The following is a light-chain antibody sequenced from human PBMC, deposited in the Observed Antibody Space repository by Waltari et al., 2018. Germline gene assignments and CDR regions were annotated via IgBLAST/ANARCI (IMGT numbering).Light chain of an antibody. CDR2: DVT. J-gene: IGLJ3*02. Sequence: QSALTQPASVSGSPGQSITISCIGTSSDIGGYNYVSWYQQHPGKAPKVMIYDVTKRPSGVSNRFAGAKSGSTASLTISGLQAEDEADYYCSSYTSSNTWVCGGGTKLTVL. CDR3: SSYTSSNTWV. V-gene: IGLV2-14*01. CDR1: SSDIGGYNY.